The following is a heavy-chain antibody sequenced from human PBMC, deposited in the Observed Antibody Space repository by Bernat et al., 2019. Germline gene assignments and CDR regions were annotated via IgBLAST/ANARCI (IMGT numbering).Heavy chain of an antibody. CDR1: GGSINSYY. CDR3: ARLYGTPV. J-gene: IGHJ6*04. D-gene: IGHD1-7*01. CDR2: IFYSGST. V-gene: IGHV4-59*08. Sequence: QVQLQESGPGLVKPSETLSLTCTVSGGSINSYYWSWIRQPPGKGLEWIGYIFYSGSTNYNPTLKSRVTISVDTSKNQFSLKLSSVTAADTAVYDCARLYGTPVWGKGTTVTVSS.